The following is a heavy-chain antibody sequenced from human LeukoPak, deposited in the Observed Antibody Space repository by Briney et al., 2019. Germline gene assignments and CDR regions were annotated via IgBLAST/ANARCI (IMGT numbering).Heavy chain of an antibody. Sequence: GESLKISCKGSGYSFATYWIGWVRQTPGKGLEWVGIIYPGDSDTRYSPSFQGQVTTSADKSISTAYLQWSSLKASDTAMYYCARPDYGDYNFAFDIWGQGTMVTVSS. CDR2: IYPGDSDT. CDR1: GYSFATYW. D-gene: IGHD4-17*01. V-gene: IGHV5-51*01. CDR3: ARPDYGDYNFAFDI. J-gene: IGHJ3*02.